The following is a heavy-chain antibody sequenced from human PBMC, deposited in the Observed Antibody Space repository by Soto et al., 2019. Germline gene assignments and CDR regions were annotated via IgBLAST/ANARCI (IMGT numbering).Heavy chain of an antibody. CDR1: GDSVSSSSAS. J-gene: IGHJ4*02. Sequence: SQTLSLTCAISGDSVSSSSASWNWMRQSPSRGLEWLGKTYYRSKWYNDYAVSVKSRITINPDTSKNQFSLQLNSVTPEDTAVYHCARAESYSSGFGSPFDYWGLGTLVTVS. V-gene: IGHV6-1*01. D-gene: IGHD3-22*01. CDR2: TYYRSKWYN. CDR3: ARAESYSSGFGSPFDY.